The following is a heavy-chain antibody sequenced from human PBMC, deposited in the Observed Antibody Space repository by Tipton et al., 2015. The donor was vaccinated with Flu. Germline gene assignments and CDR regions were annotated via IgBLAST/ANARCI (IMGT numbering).Heavy chain of an antibody. D-gene: IGHD2-8*02. CDR3: AREGGVIVSGIDAFDI. J-gene: IGHJ3*02. CDR1: GFTFSSYG. CDR2: ISYNGKNK. Sequence: SLRLSCAASGFTFSSYGMHWLRPAAGKGLEWVSFISYNGKNKYYADSVRGRFTISRDNSKNTLYLQMDSLQSEDTAVYYCAREGGVIVSGIDAFDIWGQGTMVTVSS. V-gene: IGHV3-30*19.